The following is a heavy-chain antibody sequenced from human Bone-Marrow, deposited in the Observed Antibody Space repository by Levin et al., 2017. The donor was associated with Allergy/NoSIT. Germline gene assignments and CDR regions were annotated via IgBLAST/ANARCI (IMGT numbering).Heavy chain of an antibody. Sequence: ASVKVSCKASGGTFSSYSISWVRQAPGQGLEWMGRVIPIPGTADYAQMFQDRVTITADIFTSTAYMELSSLRSEDTAVYYCAVGYSSGWYYYYMDVWGEGTTVTVSS. D-gene: IGHD6-19*01. V-gene: IGHV1-69*08. CDR1: GGTFSSYS. J-gene: IGHJ6*03. CDR2: VIPIPGTA. CDR3: AVGYSSGWYYYYMDV.